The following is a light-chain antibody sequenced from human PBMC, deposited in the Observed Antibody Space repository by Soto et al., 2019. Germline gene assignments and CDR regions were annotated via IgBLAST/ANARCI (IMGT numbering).Light chain of an antibody. V-gene: IGLV2-14*01. Sequence: QSVLTQPASVSGSPGQSITISCTGTSSDVGGYKYVSWHQQHPGKAPKLMVYAVSNRPSGVSNRFSGSKSGNTASLTISGLQAEDEADYYCSSYTSSSTLVLGGGTKLTVL. CDR1: SSDVGGYKY. J-gene: IGLJ2*01. CDR3: SSYTSSSTLV. CDR2: AVS.